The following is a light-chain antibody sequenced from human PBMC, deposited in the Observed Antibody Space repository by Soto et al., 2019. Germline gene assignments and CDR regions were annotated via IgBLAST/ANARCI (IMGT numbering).Light chain of an antibody. CDR2: SNN. V-gene: IGLV1-44*01. Sequence: QSVLTQPPSASGAPGQRVTISCSGSSSNIGSETVNWYQQLPGTAPKLLIYSNNHRPSGVPDRFSGSKSGTSAFLAISGLQSEDEADYYCAAWDDSLNGYVFGTGTKLTVL. J-gene: IGLJ1*01. CDR3: AAWDDSLNGYV. CDR1: SSNIGSET.